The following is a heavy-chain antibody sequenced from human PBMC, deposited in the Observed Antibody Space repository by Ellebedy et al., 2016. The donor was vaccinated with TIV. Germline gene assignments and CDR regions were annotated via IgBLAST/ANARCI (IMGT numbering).Heavy chain of an antibody. CDR3: VKGGWLDF. J-gene: IGHJ4*01. D-gene: IGHD6-19*01. Sequence: GESLKISXAASGFSFSTFDMSWVRQAPGKGLEWVSVFRHHDDSKHYGDSVKGRFTISRDNSKNMLYLQLNNLRPEDTAIYHCVKGGWLDFWGPGTLVTVSS. CDR1: GFSFSTFD. V-gene: IGHV3-23*01. CDR2: FRHHDDSK.